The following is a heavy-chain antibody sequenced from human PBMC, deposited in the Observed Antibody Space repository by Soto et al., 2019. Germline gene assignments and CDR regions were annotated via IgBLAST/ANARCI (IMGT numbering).Heavy chain of an antibody. CDR3: AREQRGHYYYYGMDV. Sequence: PGGSLRLSCAASGFTFSSYWMSWVRQAPGKGLEWVANIKQDGSEKYYVDSVKGRFTISRDNAMNSLYLQMNSLRAEDTAVYYCAREQRGHYYYYGMDVWGQGTTVTVSS. V-gene: IGHV3-7*05. CDR2: IKQDGSEK. CDR1: GFTFSSYW. J-gene: IGHJ6*02. D-gene: IGHD5-18*01.